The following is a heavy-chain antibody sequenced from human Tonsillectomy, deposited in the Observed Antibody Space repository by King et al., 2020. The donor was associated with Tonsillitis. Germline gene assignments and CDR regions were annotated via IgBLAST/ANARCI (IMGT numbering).Heavy chain of an antibody. J-gene: IGHJ3*02. CDR3: APYYDWDAFDI. CDR1: GFSFSSYA. V-gene: IGHV3-23*04. CDR2: ISGSGGST. Sequence: VQLVESGGGLVQPGGSLRLSCAASGFSFSSYAMSWVRQAPGKGLEWVSAISGSGGSTYYADSVKGRFTISRENSKNTLFLQINSLRAEDTAVYYCAPYYDWDAFDIWGQGTMVTVSS. D-gene: IGHD3-16*01.